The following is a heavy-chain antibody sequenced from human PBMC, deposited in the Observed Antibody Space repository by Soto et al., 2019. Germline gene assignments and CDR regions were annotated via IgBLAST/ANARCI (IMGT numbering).Heavy chain of an antibody. J-gene: IGHJ4*02. CDR1: GFTFSDHH. Sequence: PGGSLRLSCAASGFTFSDHHMDWVPQAPGKGLEWVGRTRNKGNSYTTEYAASVKGRFTISRDESNNSLYLQMNRLKTGDTAVYYCAFVGANIAYWGQGTLVTGAS. CDR2: TRNKGNSYTT. V-gene: IGHV3-72*01. D-gene: IGHD1-26*01. CDR3: AFVGANIAY.